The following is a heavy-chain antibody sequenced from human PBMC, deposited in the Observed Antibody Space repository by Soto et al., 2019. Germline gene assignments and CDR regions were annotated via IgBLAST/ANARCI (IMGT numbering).Heavy chain of an antibody. Sequence: QVQLVQSGAEVKNPGASVKVSCKTSGYTFTTYGVGWVRLAPGQGLEWMGWISGSSGNANYAEKVQGRIRLTRDRSTSTAYGERRNLQSYHTTVYYCMGEIASLGGEYDYWGQGTLVTVSS. CDR2: ISGSSGNA. V-gene: IGHV1-18*01. CDR3: MGEIASLGGEYDY. D-gene: IGHD3-16*01. J-gene: IGHJ4*02. CDR1: GYTFTTYG.